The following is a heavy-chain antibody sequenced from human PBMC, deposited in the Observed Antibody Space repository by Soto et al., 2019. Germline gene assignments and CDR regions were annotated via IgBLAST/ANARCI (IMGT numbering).Heavy chain of an antibody. D-gene: IGHD4-17*01. CDR2: ISGGAT. Sequence: EVQLLESGGGLVQPGGSLRLSCAASGFTFSNYAMTWVRQAPGKGLEWVSAISGGATYYADSVKGRFTISRDDSKNSLYLQMNSLRPEDTAVYYCAKDGSGDLLNWFDTWGQGTLVTVSS. CDR3: AKDGSGDLLNWFDT. CDR1: GFTFSNYA. J-gene: IGHJ5*02. V-gene: IGHV3-23*01.